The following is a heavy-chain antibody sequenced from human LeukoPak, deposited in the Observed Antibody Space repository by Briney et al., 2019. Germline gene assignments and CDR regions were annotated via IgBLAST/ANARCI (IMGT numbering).Heavy chain of an antibody. J-gene: IGHJ4*02. D-gene: IGHD6-19*01. CDR3: ASPAVAGHDY. Sequence: SETLSLTCTISGGSISSGGYYWSWIRQHPGKGLEWIGYIYYSGSTYYNPSLKSRVTISVDTSKNQFSLKLSSVTAADTAVYYCASPAVAGHDYWGQGTLVTVSS. CDR1: GGSISSGGYY. CDR2: IYYSGST. V-gene: IGHV4-31*03.